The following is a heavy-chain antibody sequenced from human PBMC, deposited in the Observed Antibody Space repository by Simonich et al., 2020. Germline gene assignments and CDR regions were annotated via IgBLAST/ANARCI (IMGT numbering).Heavy chain of an antibody. CDR2: ISAYNGNT. CDR1: GYTFTSYG. Sequence: QVQLVQSGAGVKKPGASVKVSCKASGYTFTSYGISWVRQAPGQGLEWMGRISAYNGNTTSAKKLQGRVTMTTDTSTSTAYMELRSLRSDDTAVYYCARDSPGSVWSGYYYYGMDVWGQGTTVTVSS. J-gene: IGHJ6*02. D-gene: IGHD3-3*01. CDR3: ARDSPGSVWSGYYYYGMDV. V-gene: IGHV1-18*01.